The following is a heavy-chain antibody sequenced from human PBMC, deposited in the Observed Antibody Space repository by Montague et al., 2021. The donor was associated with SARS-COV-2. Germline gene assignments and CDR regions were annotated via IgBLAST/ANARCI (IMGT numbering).Heavy chain of an antibody. J-gene: IGHJ5*02. D-gene: IGHD6-25*01. Sequence: SETLSLTCTLSGGSFTSFYWSWVRQAPGKGLEWIGFVFYSGYTNYSPSLKSRVIIFLDASRNKLSLQLTSVTAADTAVYYCARTKRGLIAATSIYSFDPWGQGTLVTVSS. CDR1: GGSFTSFY. CDR2: VFYSGYT. V-gene: IGHV4-59*08. CDR3: ARTKRGLIAATSIYSFDP.